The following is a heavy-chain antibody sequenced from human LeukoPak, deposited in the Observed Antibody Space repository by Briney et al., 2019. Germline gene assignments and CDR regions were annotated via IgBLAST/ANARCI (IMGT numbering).Heavy chain of an antibody. V-gene: IGHV3-23*01. CDR1: GFSFSNNA. D-gene: IGHD1-26*01. CDR3: AKDILIWEFDY. J-gene: IGHJ4*02. CDR2: SGSDGGT. Sequence: GGSLRLSRAASGFSFSNNAMSWVRQAPGKGLEWVSASGSDGGTYYADSVKGRFTISRDKSKNTLYLQMNSLRAEDTAVYYCAKDILIWEFDYWGQGSLVTVSS.